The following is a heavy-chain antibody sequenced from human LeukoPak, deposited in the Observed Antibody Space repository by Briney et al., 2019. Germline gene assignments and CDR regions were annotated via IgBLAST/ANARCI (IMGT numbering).Heavy chain of an antibody. J-gene: IGHJ4*02. V-gene: IGHV4-39*01. CDR1: GGSIRSSTYY. Sequence: SETLPLTCTVSGGSIRSSTYYWGWVRQPPGKGLEWIGSIYSSGSTYYNPSLKSPVTVSVDTSKNQFSLNLSSVTAADTAVYYCARSSSGGSCFDSWGKGNLVTVSS. CDR3: ARSSSGGSCFDS. D-gene: IGHD2-15*01. CDR2: IYSSGST.